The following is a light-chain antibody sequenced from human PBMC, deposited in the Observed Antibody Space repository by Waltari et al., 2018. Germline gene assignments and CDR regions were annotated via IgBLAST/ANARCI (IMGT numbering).Light chain of an antibody. CDR1: SSDVGSYHL. V-gene: IGLV2-23*01. CDR3: CSYAGSSPLGWV. J-gene: IGLJ3*02. CDR2: EGS. Sequence: QSALTQPASVSGSPGQSITISCTGTSSDVGSYHLVSCYQQHPGKAPKLMIYEGSKRPSGVSNRFSGSKSGNTASLTISGLQAEDEADYYCCSYAGSSPLGWVFGGGTKLTVL.